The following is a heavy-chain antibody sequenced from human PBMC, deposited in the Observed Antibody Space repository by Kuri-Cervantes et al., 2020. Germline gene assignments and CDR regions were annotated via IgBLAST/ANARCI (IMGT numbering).Heavy chain of an antibody. CDR1: GFTFDDYV. J-gene: IGHJ5*01. Sequence: GESLKISCAASGFTFDDYVMTWVRQAPGKGLEWVSVISASGGSIYYADSVKGRFTISRDNSKNSLYLQMNSLRAEDTAVYYCARAPGYSSSWYGYWGHGTLVTVSS. CDR3: ARAPGYSSSWYGY. CDR2: ISASGGSI. V-gene: IGHV3-23*01. D-gene: IGHD6-13*01.